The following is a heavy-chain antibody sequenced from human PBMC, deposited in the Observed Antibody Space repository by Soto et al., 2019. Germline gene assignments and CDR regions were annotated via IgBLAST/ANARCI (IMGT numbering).Heavy chain of an antibody. Sequence: GGSLRLSCAASGCTFSSYWMSWVRQAPGKGLEWVANIKQDGSEKYYVDSVKGRFTISRDNAKNSLYLEMNSLRDEDTALYYCARDYAYAFDIWGQGTMVTVSS. CDR1: GCTFSSYW. V-gene: IGHV3-7*01. CDR3: ARDYAYAFDI. CDR2: IKQDGSEK. J-gene: IGHJ3*02. D-gene: IGHD3-16*01.